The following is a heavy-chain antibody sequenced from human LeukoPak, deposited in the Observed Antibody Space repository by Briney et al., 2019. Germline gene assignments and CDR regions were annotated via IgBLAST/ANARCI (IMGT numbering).Heavy chain of an antibody. Sequence: PSETLSLTCTVSGGSISNYYWSWIRQPPGKGLGWIGYIYYSGSTNYNPSLKSRVTISVDTSKNQFSLKLSSVTAADTAVYYCARGCGSGSYPRRGTNRNWFDPWGQGTLVTVSS. CDR2: IYYSGST. V-gene: IGHV4-59*12. J-gene: IGHJ5*02. CDR3: ARGCGSGSYPRRGTNRNWFDP. CDR1: GGSISNYY. D-gene: IGHD3-10*01.